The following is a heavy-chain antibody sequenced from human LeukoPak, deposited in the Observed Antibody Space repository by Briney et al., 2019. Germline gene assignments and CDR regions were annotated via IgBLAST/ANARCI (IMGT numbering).Heavy chain of an antibody. Sequence: PSETLSLTCTVSGGSISSYYWSWIRQSPGKGLEWIGYIYYSGSTNYNPSLKSRVTISVDTSKNQFSLKLSSVTAADTAVYYCARVSRYYYDSSGYYINYWGQGTLVTVSS. D-gene: IGHD3-22*01. CDR1: GGSISSYY. J-gene: IGHJ4*02. CDR2: IYYSGST. V-gene: IGHV4-59*12. CDR3: ARVSRYYYDSSGYYINY.